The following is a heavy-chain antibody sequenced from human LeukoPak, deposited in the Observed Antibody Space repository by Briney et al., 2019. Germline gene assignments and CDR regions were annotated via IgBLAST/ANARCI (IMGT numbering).Heavy chain of an antibody. CDR3: AKRRGLELLYYYYMDV. J-gene: IGHJ6*03. Sequence: GRSLRLSCAASGFTFSSYGMHWVRQAPGKGLEWVAVISYDGSNKYYADSVKGRFTISRDNSKNTLFLQMNSLRAEDTAVYYCAKRRGLELLYYYYMDVWGKGTTVTVSS. CDR2: ISYDGSNK. V-gene: IGHV3-30*18. CDR1: GFTFSSYG. D-gene: IGHD1-7*01.